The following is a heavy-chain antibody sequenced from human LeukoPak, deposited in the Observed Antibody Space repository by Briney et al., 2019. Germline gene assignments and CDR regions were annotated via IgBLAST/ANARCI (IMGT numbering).Heavy chain of an antibody. CDR1: AGSISTYY. J-gene: IGHJ3*02. D-gene: IGHD6-19*01. V-gene: IGHV4-59*01. CDR3: ARRGSGWYGEAFDI. Sequence: SETLSLTCTVSAGSISTYYWTWIRQPPGKGLEWIGYIYYTGSTNYNPSLKSRVTISVDTSKNQFSLRLSSVTAAGTAVYYCARRGSGWYGEAFDIWGRGTMVTVSS. CDR2: IYYTGST.